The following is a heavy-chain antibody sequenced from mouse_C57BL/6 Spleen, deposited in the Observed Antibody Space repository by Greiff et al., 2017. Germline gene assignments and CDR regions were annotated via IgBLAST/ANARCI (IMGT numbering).Heavy chain of an antibody. J-gene: IGHJ4*01. V-gene: IGHV1-26*01. CDR1: GYTFTDYY. CDR2: INPNNGGT. Sequence: EVQLQQSGPELVKPGASVKISCKASGYTFTDYYMNWVKQSHGKSLEWIGDINPNNGGTSYNQKFKGKATLTVDKSSSTAYMELRSLTSEDSAVYYCASSEDYYAMDYWGQGTSVTVSS. CDR3: ASSEDYYAMDY.